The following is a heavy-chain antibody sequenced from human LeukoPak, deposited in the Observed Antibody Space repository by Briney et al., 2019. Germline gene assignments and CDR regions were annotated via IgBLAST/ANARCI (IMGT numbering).Heavy chain of an antibody. CDR3: ARTFNLVDYSNY. V-gene: IGHV4-4*07. CDR1: GGSISSYY. Sequence: SETLSLTCTVSGGSISSYYWSWIRQPAGKGLEWIGRIYYSGSTYYNPSLKSRVTISVDTSKNQFSLKLSSVTAADTAVYYCARTFNLVDYSNYWGQGTLVTVSS. CDR2: IYYSGST. J-gene: IGHJ4*02. D-gene: IGHD4-11*01.